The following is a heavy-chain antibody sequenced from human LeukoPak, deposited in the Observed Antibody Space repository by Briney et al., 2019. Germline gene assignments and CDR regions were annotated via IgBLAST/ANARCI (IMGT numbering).Heavy chain of an antibody. V-gene: IGHV3-23*01. CDR1: GFTFISSA. CDR2: ITASGGGT. D-gene: IGHD2-2*01. Sequence: GGSLRLSCAASGFTFISSAMTWVRQSPGKGLEWASTITASGGGTYYADSVKGRFTISRDNSKNTLYLQVNTRTPWPTPVHQCARHVEYGSSSTCPFDYWGQGTLVSVSS. CDR3: ARHVEYGSSSTCPFDY. J-gene: IGHJ4*02.